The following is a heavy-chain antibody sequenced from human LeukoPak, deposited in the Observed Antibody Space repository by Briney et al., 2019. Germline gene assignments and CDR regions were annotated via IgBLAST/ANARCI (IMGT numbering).Heavy chain of an antibody. V-gene: IGHV4-31*03. Sequence: PSETLSLTCTVSGGSISSGGYYWSWIRQHPGKGLEWIGYIYYSGSTYYNPSLKSRVTISVDTSKNQFSLKLSSVTAADTAVYYCARDSPIITMVRGVIIRYESYYGMDVWGQGTTVTVSS. CDR2: IYYSGST. D-gene: IGHD3-10*01. CDR3: ARDSPIITMVRGVIIRYESYYGMDV. J-gene: IGHJ6*02. CDR1: GGSISSGGYY.